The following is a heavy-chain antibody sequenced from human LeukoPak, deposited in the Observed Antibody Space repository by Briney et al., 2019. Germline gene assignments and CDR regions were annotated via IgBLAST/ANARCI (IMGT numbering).Heavy chain of an antibody. V-gene: IGHV3-7*01. CDR2: IKQDGNEK. CDR1: GFTFSAYW. CDR3: ARDRGFGELLYDY. J-gene: IGHJ4*02. Sequence: GGSLRLSCAASGFTFSAYWMTWVRQSPGKGLEWVANIKQDGNEKYYVDSVKGRFTIPRDNAKNSLYLQMNSLRAEDTAVYYCARDRGFGELLYDYWGQGTLVTVSS. D-gene: IGHD3-10*01.